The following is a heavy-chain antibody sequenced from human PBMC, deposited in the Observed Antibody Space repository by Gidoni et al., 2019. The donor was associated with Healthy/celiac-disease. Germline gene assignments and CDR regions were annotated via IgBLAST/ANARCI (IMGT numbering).Heavy chain of an antibody. CDR2: INHRGRT. CDR1: GVYVSGYF. J-gene: IGHJ4*02. CDR3: ARGRNFYYGSGSQPRAFDY. Sequence: HVQLQQLGAGLFTPSDTLSLTCAVYGVYVSGYFWSWIRQPPEKGLEWIGEINHRGRTNYNPSLKSRVTISVDTSKNQYSLKLSSVTAAETAVYYCARGRNFYYGSGSQPRAFDYWGRGTLVTVSS. D-gene: IGHD3-10*01. V-gene: IGHV4-34*01.